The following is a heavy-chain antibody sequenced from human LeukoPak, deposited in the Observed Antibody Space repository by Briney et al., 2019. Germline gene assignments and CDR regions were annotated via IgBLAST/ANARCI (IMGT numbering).Heavy chain of an antibody. D-gene: IGHD1-26*01. CDR1: GFTFSNAW. Sequence: GGSLRLSCAASGFTFSNAWMSWVRQAPGKGLEWVGRIKSKTDGGTTDYAAPVKGRFTISRDDSKNTLYLQMNSLKTEDTAVYYFPPEWELLPPSFNYWGQGPLVPVS. V-gene: IGHV3-15*01. CDR2: IKSKTDGGTT. J-gene: IGHJ4*02. CDR3: PPEWELLPPSFNY.